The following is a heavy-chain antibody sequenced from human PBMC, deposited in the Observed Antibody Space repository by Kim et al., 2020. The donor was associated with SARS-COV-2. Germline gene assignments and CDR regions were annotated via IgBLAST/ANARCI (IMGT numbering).Heavy chain of an antibody. CDR3: ARHEAPGDRGSYSDHYWF. J-gene: IGHJ5*01. D-gene: IGHD1-26*01. V-gene: IGHV4-59*08. CDR1: GGSISSYY. CDR2: IYYSGST. Sequence: SETLSLTCTVSGGSISSYYWSWIRQPPGKGLEWIGYIYYSGSTNYNPSLKSRVTISVDTSKNQFSLKLSSVTAADTAVYYCARHEAPGDRGSYSDHYWF.